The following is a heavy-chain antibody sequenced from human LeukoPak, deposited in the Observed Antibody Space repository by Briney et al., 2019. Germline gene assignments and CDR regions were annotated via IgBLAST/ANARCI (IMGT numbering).Heavy chain of an antibody. V-gene: IGHV3-23*01. Sequence: GGSLRLSCAASGFTFSSYSMNWVRQAPGKGLEWVSAISGSGGSTYYADSVKGRFTISRDNSKNTLYLQMNSLRAEDTAVYYCARAFEGIGVVVPAQSSLFYMDVWGKGTTVTISS. J-gene: IGHJ6*03. CDR1: GFTFSSYS. CDR2: ISGSGGST. D-gene: IGHD2-2*01. CDR3: ARAFEGIGVVVPAQSSLFYMDV.